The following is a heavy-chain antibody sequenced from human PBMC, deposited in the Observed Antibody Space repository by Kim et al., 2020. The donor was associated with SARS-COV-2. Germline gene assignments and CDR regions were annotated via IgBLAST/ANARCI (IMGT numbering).Heavy chain of an antibody. D-gene: IGHD1-26*01. CDR2: T. J-gene: IGHJ4*02. V-gene: IGHV4-31*02. CDR3: ARMREGAHFDY. Sequence: TYYNPSLKSRVTISVDTSKNQFSLKLSSVTAADTAVYYCARMREGAHFDYWGQGTLVTVSS.